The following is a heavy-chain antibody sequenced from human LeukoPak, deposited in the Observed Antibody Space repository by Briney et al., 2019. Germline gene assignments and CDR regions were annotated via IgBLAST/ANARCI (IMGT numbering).Heavy chain of an antibody. Sequence: PGGSLRLSCAASGFTFSSYWMSWVRQAPGKGLEWVANIKQDGSDKYYVVSVKGRFTISRDNAKNSLYLQMNSLRAEDTAVYYCARGGGFWSATTRYCSGGSCQRDYFDYWGQGTLVTVSS. CDR1: GFTFSSYW. J-gene: IGHJ4*02. CDR2: IKQDGSDK. D-gene: IGHD2-15*01. V-gene: IGHV3-7*01. CDR3: ARGGGFWSATTRYCSGGSCQRDYFDY.